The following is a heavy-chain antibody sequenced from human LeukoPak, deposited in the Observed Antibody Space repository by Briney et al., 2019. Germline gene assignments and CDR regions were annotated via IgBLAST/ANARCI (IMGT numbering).Heavy chain of an antibody. CDR2: IYSGGST. J-gene: IGHJ4*02. D-gene: IGHD3-10*01. V-gene: IGHV3-66*01. CDR3: ARDSSDVLLWFGEPSYFDY. Sequence: GGSLRLSCAASGFTVSRNYMSWVRQAPGKGLEWVSVIYSGGSTYYADSVKGRFTISRDNSKNTLYLQMNSLRAEDTAVYYCARDSSDVLLWFGEPSYFDYWGQGTLVTVSS. CDR1: GFTVSRNY.